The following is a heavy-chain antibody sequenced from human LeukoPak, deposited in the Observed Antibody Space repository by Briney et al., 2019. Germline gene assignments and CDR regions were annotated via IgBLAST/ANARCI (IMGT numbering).Heavy chain of an antibody. CDR1: GYTFTDYH. Sequence: ASVTLSFKASGYTFTDYHIHWVRHAPGQGLEWMGWINPNSGGTNYAEKFHRRLTTTRDTSISTAFMELSGLRSDDTAVYYCTRFRHVAVAGTPHFDYWGQGALVTVSS. V-gene: IGHV1-2*02. CDR2: INPNSGGT. J-gene: IGHJ4*02. D-gene: IGHD6-19*01. CDR3: TRFRHVAVAGTPHFDY.